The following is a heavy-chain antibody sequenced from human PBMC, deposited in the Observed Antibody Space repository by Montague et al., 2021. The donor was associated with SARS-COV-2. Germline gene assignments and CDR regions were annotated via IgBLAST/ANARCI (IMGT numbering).Heavy chain of an antibody. CDR1: GFTFSNFA. CDR2: ISARGDNT. J-gene: IGHJ4*02. CDR3: ARGQYLIDF. D-gene: IGHD1-26*01. Sequence: SLRLSCAASGFTFSNFAMAWVRQAPGKGLEWVSSISARGDNTYYADSVMGRFTISRDSSKNTFYLQMNSLRGDDTATYYCARGQYLIDFWGQGSLVTVSS. V-gene: IGHV3-23*01.